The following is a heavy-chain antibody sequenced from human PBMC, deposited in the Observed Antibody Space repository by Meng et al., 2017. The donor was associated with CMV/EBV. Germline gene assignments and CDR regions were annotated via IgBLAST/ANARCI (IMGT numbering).Heavy chain of an antibody. CDR3: ARDRSKVTLFRVPTYYFDY. Sequence: GESLKISCAASGFTFSSYWMSWVRRAPGKGLEWVAKIKQDGSEKYYVDSVKGRFTISRDNAKTSLYLQMNSLRAEDTAVYYCARDRSKVTLFRVPTYYFDYWGQGTLVTVSS. CDR1: GFTFSSYW. CDR2: IKQDGSEK. V-gene: IGHV3-7*01. J-gene: IGHJ4*02. D-gene: IGHD4-11*01.